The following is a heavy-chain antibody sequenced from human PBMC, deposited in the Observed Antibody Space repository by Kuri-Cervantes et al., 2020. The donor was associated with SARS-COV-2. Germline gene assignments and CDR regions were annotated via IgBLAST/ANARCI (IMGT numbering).Heavy chain of an antibody. D-gene: IGHD2-21*01. CDR1: GFTFSSYA. V-gene: IGHV3-23*01. J-gene: IGHJ6*02. Sequence: GGSLRLSCAASGFTFSSYAMSWVRQAPGKGLEWVSAISGSGGSTYDADSVKGRFTISRDNSKTTLYLQMNSLRAEDTAVYYCAKVAQLTYCGGDCYFYYYYGMDVWGQGTTVTVSS. CDR2: ISGSGGST. CDR3: AKVAQLTYCGGDCYFYYYYGMDV.